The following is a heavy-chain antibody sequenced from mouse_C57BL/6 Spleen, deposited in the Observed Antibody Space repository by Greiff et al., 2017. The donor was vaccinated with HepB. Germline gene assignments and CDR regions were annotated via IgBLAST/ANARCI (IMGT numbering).Heavy chain of an antibody. D-gene: IGHD3-3*01. J-gene: IGHJ4*01. Sequence: EVKLVESGGGLVQPGGSLSLSCAASGFTFTDYYMSWVRQPPGKALEWLGFIRNKANGYTTEYSASVKGRFTISRDNSQSILYLQMNALRAEDSATYYCARGVEGAMDYWGQGTSVTVSS. CDR3: ARGVEGAMDY. V-gene: IGHV7-3*01. CDR1: GFTFTDYY. CDR2: IRNKANGYTT.